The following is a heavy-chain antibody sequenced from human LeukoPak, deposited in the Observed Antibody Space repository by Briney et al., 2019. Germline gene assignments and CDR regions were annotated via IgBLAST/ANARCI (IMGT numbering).Heavy chain of an antibody. D-gene: IGHD3-9*01. Sequence: PSETLSLTCTASGGSISSYYWSWIRQPPGKGLEWIGYIYYSGSTNYNPSLKSRVTISVDTSKNQFSLKLSSVTAADTAVYYCARGYLDYDILTGYYLFDYWGQGTLVTVSS. CDR1: GGSISSYY. J-gene: IGHJ4*02. CDR3: ARGYLDYDILTGYYLFDY. V-gene: IGHV4-59*01. CDR2: IYYSGST.